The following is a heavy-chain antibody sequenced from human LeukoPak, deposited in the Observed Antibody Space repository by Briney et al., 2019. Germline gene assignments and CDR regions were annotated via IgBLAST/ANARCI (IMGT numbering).Heavy chain of an antibody. J-gene: IGHJ4*02. CDR3: ATLTTVVTAYYFDH. CDR2: IYHSGST. V-gene: IGHV4-4*09. D-gene: IGHD4-23*01. Sequence: SETLSLTCTVSGGSISSYYWSWIRQPPGQGLEWIGYIYHSGSTDSNPSLKSRVTISVDTSKSQFSLKLTSVTAADTAVYYCATLTTVVTAYYFDHWGQGTLVTVSS. CDR1: GGSISSYY.